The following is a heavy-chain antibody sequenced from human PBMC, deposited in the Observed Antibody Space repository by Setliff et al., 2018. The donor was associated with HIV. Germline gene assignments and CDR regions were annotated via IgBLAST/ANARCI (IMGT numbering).Heavy chain of an antibody. V-gene: IGHV1-18*01. D-gene: IGHD5-12*01. J-gene: IGHJ4*02. CDR1: GYTFSDYG. CDR2: ISAHNGRI. CDR3: ARDVGRDGYCFDH. Sequence: ASVTVSCKASGYTFSDYGISWVRQAPGQGLEWMGWISAHNGRINYAQKFQGRVTMTTDRSTSTAYMELRSLRSDDTAVYYCARDVGRDGYCFDHWGQGTLVTV.